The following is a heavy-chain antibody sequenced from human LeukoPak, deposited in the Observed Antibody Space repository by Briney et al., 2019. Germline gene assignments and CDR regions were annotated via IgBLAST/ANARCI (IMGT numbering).Heavy chain of an antibody. D-gene: IGHD3-9*01. Sequence: GGSLRLSCAASGFTFSSYSMNWVRQAPGKGLEWVSSISSSSSYIYYADSVKGRFTISRDNSKNTMYLQMNSLRAEDTAVYYCAKDPGYYDILTGYYSGGFDYWGQGTLVTVSS. CDR1: GFTFSSYS. V-gene: IGHV3-21*04. J-gene: IGHJ4*02. CDR3: AKDPGYYDILTGYYSGGFDY. CDR2: ISSSSSYI.